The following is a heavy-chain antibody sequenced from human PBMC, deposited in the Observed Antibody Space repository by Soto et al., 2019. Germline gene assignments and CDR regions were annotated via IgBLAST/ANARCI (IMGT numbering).Heavy chain of an antibody. V-gene: IGHV3-9*01. CDR1: GFTFDDYA. CDR2: ISWNSGSI. CDR3: AKDLAARLSGFDY. D-gene: IGHD6-6*01. Sequence: GGSLRLSCAASGFTFDDYAMHWVRQAPGKGLEWVSGISWNSGSIGYADSVKGRFTISRDNAKNSLYLQMNSLRAEDTALYYCAKDLAARLSGFDYWGQGTLVTVSS. J-gene: IGHJ4*02.